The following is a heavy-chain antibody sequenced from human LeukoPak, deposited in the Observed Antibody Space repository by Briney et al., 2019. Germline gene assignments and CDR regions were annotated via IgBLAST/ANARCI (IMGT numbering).Heavy chain of an antibody. Sequence: PGESLRLSCAASGFTFSSYWMSCVLQAPAKKLLGLANIKQDGSEKYYVDSVKGRFTISRDNAKNSLYLQMNSLSAEDTAVYYCARESGSVTSEGDFGHWGQGNLVNVS. V-gene: IGHV3-7*01. CDR1: GFTFSSYW. J-gene: IGHJ4*02. CDR3: ARESGSVTSEGDFGH. CDR2: IKQDGSEK. D-gene: IGHD4-17*01.